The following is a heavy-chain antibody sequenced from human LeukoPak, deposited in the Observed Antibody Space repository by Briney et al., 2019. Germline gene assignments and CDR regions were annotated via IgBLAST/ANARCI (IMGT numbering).Heavy chain of an antibody. CDR3: ARDLHYGSGSFGS. D-gene: IGHD3-10*01. CDR1: GYTFTSYG. V-gene: IGHV1-69*04. CDR2: IIPILGIA. J-gene: IGHJ5*01. Sequence: GASVKVSCKASGYTFTSYGISWVRQAPGQGLEWMGRIIPILGIANYAQKFQGRVTITADKSTSTAYMELSSLRSEDTAVYYCARDLHYGSGSFGSWGQGTLVTVSS.